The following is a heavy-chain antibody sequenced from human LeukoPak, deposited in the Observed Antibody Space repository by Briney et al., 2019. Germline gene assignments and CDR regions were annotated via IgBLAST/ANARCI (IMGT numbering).Heavy chain of an antibody. CDR1: GFTFNNYW. Sequence: GGSLRLACEASGFTFNNYWMSWLRQTPGKGLEWVANIKQDGSEEYYLDSVKGRFSVSRDNGKDSLYLQMNSLRAEDTAIYYCARSYISPNWFDPWGQGTLVTVSS. CDR3: ARSYISPNWFDP. CDR2: IKQDGSEE. D-gene: IGHD3-16*01. J-gene: IGHJ5*02. V-gene: IGHV3-7*01.